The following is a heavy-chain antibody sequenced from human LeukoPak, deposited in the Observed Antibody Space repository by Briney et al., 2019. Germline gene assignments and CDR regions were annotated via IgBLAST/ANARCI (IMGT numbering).Heavy chain of an antibody. J-gene: IGHJ6*03. CDR3: ARVGATHYYYYMDV. Sequence: GGSLRLSCAASGFTFSSYWMSWVRQAPGKGLEWVANIKQDGSEKYYVGSVKGRFTISRDNAKNSLYLQMNSLRAEDTAVYYCARVGATHYYYYMDVWGKGTTVTVSS. V-gene: IGHV3-7*04. CDR2: IKQDGSEK. D-gene: IGHD1-26*01. CDR1: GFTFSSYW.